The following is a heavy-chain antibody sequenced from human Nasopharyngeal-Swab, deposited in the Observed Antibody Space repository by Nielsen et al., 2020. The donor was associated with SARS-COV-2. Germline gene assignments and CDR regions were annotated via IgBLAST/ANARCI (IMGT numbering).Heavy chain of an antibody. CDR3: ARGFVGAYYDSNLDV. J-gene: IGHJ6*04. CDR2: IYYSGST. Sequence: RQAPGKGLEWTGYIYYSGSTYYNPSLKSRVTISVDTSKNQFSLKLSSVTAADTAVYYCARGFVGAYYDSNLDVWGKGTTVTVSS. D-gene: IGHD3-22*01. V-gene: IGHV4-31*02.